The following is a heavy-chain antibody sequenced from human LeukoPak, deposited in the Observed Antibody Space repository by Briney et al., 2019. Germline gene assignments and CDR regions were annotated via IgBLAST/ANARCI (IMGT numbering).Heavy chain of an antibody. CDR3: ARDLGYYYGSGSYNM. D-gene: IGHD3-10*01. Sequence: KAGGSLRLSCVVSGFSFSNSYMTWIRQTPGKGLESLAYISGSGSDIYYADSVKGRFTISRDNAKNSLYLQLNSLRPEDTALYYCARDLGYYYGSGSYNMGGQGTLVTVSS. CDR1: GFSFSNSY. V-gene: IGHV3-11*01. J-gene: IGHJ4*02. CDR2: ISGSGSDI.